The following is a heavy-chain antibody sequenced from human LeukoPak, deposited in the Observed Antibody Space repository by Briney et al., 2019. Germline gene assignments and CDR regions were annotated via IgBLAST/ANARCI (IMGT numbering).Heavy chain of an antibody. CDR2: IYSGGTT. V-gene: IGHV3-53*01. CDR1: GFTVSSNY. Sequence: PWGSLRLTCAASGFTVSSNYRSWVRQAPGRGLEWVSLIYSGGTTYYADSVKGRFTISRDNSKSVLYLQMNSLRAEDTAVYYCARDPQDHSEWGLSSGVACGMDDLGQGTTVTVSS. J-gene: IGHJ6*02. D-gene: IGHD3-3*01. CDR3: ARDPQDHSEWGLSSGVACGMDD.